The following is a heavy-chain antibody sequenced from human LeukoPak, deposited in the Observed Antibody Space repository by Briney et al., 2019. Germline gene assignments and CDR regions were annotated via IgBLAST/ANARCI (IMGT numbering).Heavy chain of an antibody. CDR3: ARERNSGRIQLFMPEYYFDY. CDR1: GDSVSSNSAA. D-gene: IGHD5-18*01. Sequence: SQTLSLTCAISGDSVSSNSAAWNWIRQSPSRGLEWLGRTYYRSKWYNDYAVSVKSRITINPDTSKNQFSLQLNSVTPEDTAVYYCARERNSGRIQLFMPEYYFDYWGQGTLVTVSS. CDR2: TYYRSKWYN. V-gene: IGHV6-1*01. J-gene: IGHJ4*02.